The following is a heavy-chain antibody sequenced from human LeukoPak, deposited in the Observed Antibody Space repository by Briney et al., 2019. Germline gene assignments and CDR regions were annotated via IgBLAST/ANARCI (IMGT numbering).Heavy chain of an antibody. CDR3: ARDSSSGWQGHLAV. V-gene: IGHV1-18*01. Sequence: GASVKVSCKASGYTFTSYGISWVRQAPGQGLEWMGWISAYNGNTNYAQKLQGRVTMTTDTSTSTAYMELRSLRSDDTAVYYCARDSSSGWQGHLAVWGQGTLVTVSS. CDR1: GYTFTSYG. J-gene: IGHJ4*02. D-gene: IGHD6-19*01. CDR2: ISAYNGNT.